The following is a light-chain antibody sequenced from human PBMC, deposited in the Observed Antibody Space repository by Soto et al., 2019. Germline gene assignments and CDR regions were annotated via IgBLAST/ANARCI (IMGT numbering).Light chain of an antibody. CDR3: QQFNSYPIT. J-gene: IGKJ3*01. CDR2: AAS. CDR1: QGISSY. Sequence: DIQLTQSPSFLSASVGDRVTITCRASQGISSYLAWYQQKPGKAPKFLIYAASTLQSGVPSRFSGSGSGTEFTLTISSLQPEDFAIYYCQQFNSYPITFGPGTKVDIK. V-gene: IGKV1-9*01.